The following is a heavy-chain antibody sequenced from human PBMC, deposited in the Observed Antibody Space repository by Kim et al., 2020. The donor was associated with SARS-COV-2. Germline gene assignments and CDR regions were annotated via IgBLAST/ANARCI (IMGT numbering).Heavy chain of an antibody. CDR3: ARLVCGGDCYDGGGFDY. Sequence: GGSLRLSCAASGFTVSSNYMSWVRQAPGKGLEWVSVIYSGGSTYYADSVKGRFTISRHNSKNTLYLKMNSLRAEDTAVYYCARLVCGGDCYDGGGFDYWGQGTLVTVAS. J-gene: IGHJ4*02. CDR1: GFTVSSNY. CDR2: IYSGGST. D-gene: IGHD2-21*02. V-gene: IGHV3-53*04.